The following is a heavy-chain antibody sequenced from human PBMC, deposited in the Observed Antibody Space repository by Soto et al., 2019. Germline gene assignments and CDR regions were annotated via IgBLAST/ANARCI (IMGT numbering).Heavy chain of an antibody. CDR1: GGSFSGYY. Sequence: QVQLQQWGAGLLKPSETLSLTCAVYGGSFSGYYWSWIRQPPGKGLEWIGEINHSGSTNYNPSLKSRVTISVDTSKNQFSLMLSSVTAADTAVYYCARVGYNWNYKNWFDPWGQGTLVTVSS. J-gene: IGHJ5*02. CDR2: INHSGST. V-gene: IGHV4-34*01. D-gene: IGHD1-7*01. CDR3: ARVGYNWNYKNWFDP.